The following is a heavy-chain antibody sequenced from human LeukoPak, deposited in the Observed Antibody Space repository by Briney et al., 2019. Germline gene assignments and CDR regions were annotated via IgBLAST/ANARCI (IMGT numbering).Heavy chain of an antibody. V-gene: IGHV1-18*01. J-gene: IGHJ4*02. D-gene: IGHD1-26*01. Sequence: ASVRVSCKASGYTFTSYGISWVRQAPGQGLEWMGWISAYNGNTNYAQKLQGRVTMTTDTSTSTAYMELRSLRSDDTAVYYCAFESHLYSGSYYWGQGTLVTVSS. CDR1: GYTFTSYG. CDR2: ISAYNGNT. CDR3: AFESHLYSGSYY.